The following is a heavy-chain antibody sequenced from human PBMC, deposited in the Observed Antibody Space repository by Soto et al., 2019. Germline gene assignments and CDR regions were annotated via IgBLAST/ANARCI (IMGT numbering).Heavy chain of an antibody. CDR2: INHSGST. CDR1: GGSFSGYY. D-gene: IGHD3-10*01. J-gene: IGHJ6*02. CDR3: ARERYYGPGSYYYYYYRMDV. Sequence: SETLSLTCAVYGGSFSGYYWSWIRQPPGKGLEWIGEINHSGSTNYNPSLKSRVTISVDTSKNQFSLKLSSVTAADTAVYYCARERYYGPGSYYYYYYRMDVWGQVTTVTVSS. V-gene: IGHV4-34*01.